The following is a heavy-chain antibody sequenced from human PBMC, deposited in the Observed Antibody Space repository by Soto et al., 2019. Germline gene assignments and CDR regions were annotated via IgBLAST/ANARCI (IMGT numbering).Heavy chain of an antibody. CDR2: TYYRSKWFS. J-gene: IGHJ4*02. V-gene: IGHV6-1*01. D-gene: IGHD3-3*01. CDR1: GESVSSNIAA. Sequence: SQTLSLTCAISGESVSSNIAAWNWIRQSPSRGLEWLGRTYYRSKWFSEYALSVKSRITINADTSKNQFSLQLSSVTLEDTAVYYRVRDGDGSGRTDFQYWGQGTLVTVSS. CDR3: VRDGDGSGRTDFQY.